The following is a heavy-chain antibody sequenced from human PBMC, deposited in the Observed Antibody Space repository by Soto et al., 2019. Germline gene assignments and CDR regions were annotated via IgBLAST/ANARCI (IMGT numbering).Heavy chain of an antibody. Sequence: GGSLRLSCAASGLTFSSYAMSWVRQAPGKGLEWVSAISGSGGSTYYADSVKGRFTISRDNSKSTLYLQMNSLRAEDTAVYYCAKPVPSSSWYFDYYYYYGMDVWGQGTTVTVSS. V-gene: IGHV3-23*01. CDR2: ISGSGGST. D-gene: IGHD6-13*01. CDR3: AKPVPSSSWYFDYYYYYGMDV. J-gene: IGHJ6*02. CDR1: GLTFSSYA.